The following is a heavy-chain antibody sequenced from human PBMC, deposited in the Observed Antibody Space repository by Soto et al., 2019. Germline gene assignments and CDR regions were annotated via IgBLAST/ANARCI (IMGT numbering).Heavy chain of an antibody. V-gene: IGHV3-23*01. CDR2: LSGSGGST. D-gene: IGHD5-12*01. CDR3: TKDMGDGYNIDYYYGMDV. J-gene: IGHJ6*02. CDR1: GFSFSSYA. Sequence: EVQLLESGGGLVQPGGSLRLSCVASGFSFSSYAMSWVRQAPGKGMEWVSALSGSGGSTHYADYVKVRFTISRDKSKNTLYMQMNSLRAKDTAVYYCTKDMGDGYNIDYYYGMDVWGQGTMVTVSS.